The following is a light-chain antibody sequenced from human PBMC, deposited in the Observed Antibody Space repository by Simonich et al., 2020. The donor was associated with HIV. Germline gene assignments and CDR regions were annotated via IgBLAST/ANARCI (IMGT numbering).Light chain of an antibody. V-gene: IGLV4-69*01. Sequence: QLVLTQSPSASASLGASVKLTCTLSSGHSSYAIAWHPQQPEKDPRSLMKLNSDGSHSKGDGIPDRFSGSSSGAERYLTISSLQSEDEADYYCQTWGTGIRVFGGGTKLTVL. J-gene: IGLJ3*02. CDR1: SGHSSYA. CDR2: LNSDGSH. CDR3: QTWGTGIRV.